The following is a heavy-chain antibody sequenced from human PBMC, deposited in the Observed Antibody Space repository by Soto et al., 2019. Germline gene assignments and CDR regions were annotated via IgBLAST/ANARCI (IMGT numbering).Heavy chain of an antibody. D-gene: IGHD2-15*01. CDR2: INYSGST. V-gene: IGHV4-59*08. CDR3: ARRGCSGGSCYLNWFDP. CDR1: GGSISSYY. Sequence: QVQLQESGPGLVKPSETLSLTCTVSGGSISSYYWSWIRQPPGKGLEWIGYINYSGSTNYNPSLKSRVTIPVDTSKNQFCLKLSSVTAADTAVYYCARRGCSGGSCYLNWFDPWGQGTLVTVSS. J-gene: IGHJ5*02.